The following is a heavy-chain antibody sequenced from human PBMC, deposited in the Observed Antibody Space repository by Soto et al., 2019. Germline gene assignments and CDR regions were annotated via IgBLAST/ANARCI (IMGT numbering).Heavy chain of an antibody. CDR3: ARDSGSP. CDR2: INAGNGNT. D-gene: IGHD3-10*01. V-gene: IGHV1-18*01. Sequence: ASVKVSCKASGYTFTSYGISWVRQAPGQGLEWMGWINAGNGNTKYAQKFQGRITMTRDTSASTAYMELSSLRSEDTAVYYCARDSGSPWGPGTLVTVSS. CDR1: GYTFTSYG. J-gene: IGHJ5*02.